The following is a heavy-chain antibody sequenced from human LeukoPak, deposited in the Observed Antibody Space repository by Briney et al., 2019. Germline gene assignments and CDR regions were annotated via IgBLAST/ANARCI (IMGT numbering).Heavy chain of an antibody. CDR3: AKDPRYYDSSGFLGMDV. CDR2: IKQDGSEK. D-gene: IGHD3-22*01. V-gene: IGHV3-7*03. Sequence: GGSLRLSCAASGFTFSSYWMSWVRQAPGKGLEWVANIKQDGSEKYYVDSVKGRFTISRDNAKNSLYLQMNSLRAEDTAVYYCAKDPRYYDSSGFLGMDVWGQGTTVTVSS. J-gene: IGHJ6*02. CDR1: GFTFSSYW.